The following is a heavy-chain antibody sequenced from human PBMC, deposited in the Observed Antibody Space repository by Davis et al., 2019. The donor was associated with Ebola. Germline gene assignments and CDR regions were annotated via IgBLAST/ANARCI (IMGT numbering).Heavy chain of an antibody. D-gene: IGHD3-22*01. CDR3: ARENSSSGYYRLGYYYGMDV. Sequence: MPSETLSLTCAVYGGSFSGYYWSWNRQHPGKGLEWIGYIYYSGSTYYNPSLKSRVTISVDTSKNQFSLKLSSVTAADTAVYYCARENSSSGYYRLGYYYGMDVWGQGTTVTVSS. CDR2: IYYSGST. J-gene: IGHJ6*02. CDR1: GGSFSGYY. V-gene: IGHV4-31*11.